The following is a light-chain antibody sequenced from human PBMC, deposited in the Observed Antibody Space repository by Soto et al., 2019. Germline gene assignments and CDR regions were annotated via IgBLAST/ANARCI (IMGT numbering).Light chain of an antibody. J-gene: IGKJ5*01. CDR1: QSVSSN. CDR2: GAS. CDR3: QQYGKSLPIT. V-gene: IGKV3-15*01. Sequence: EIVMTQSPATLSVSPGERATLSCRASQSVSSNLAWYQQKPGQAPRLLIFGASTRATGIPARFSGSGSGTDYTLTISRLEPEDFAAYYCQQYGKSLPITFGQGTRLEIK.